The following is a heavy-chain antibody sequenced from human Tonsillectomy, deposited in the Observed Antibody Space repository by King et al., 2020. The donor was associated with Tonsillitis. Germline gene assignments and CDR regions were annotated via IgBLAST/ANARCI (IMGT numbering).Heavy chain of an antibody. Sequence: VQLVESGAEVKKPGSSVKVSCKASGGTFSSYAISWVRQDPGQGLEWMGGIIPIFGTANYAQKFQGRVTITADESTSTAYMELSSLRSEDTAVYYCAREGGAPFWSGYYDYYYYYGMDVWGQGTTVTVSS. J-gene: IGHJ6*02. V-gene: IGHV1-69*01. CDR1: GGTFSSYA. CDR3: AREGGAPFWSGYYDYYYYYGMDV. D-gene: IGHD3-3*01. CDR2: IIPIFGTA.